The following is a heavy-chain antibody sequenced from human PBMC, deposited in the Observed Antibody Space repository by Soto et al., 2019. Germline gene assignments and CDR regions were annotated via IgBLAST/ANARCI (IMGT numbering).Heavy chain of an antibody. CDR2: IWYDGSNK. V-gene: IGHV3-33*01. J-gene: IGHJ6*02. CDR1: GFTFSTYG. CDR3: ARDVGGAAPYYYHGLDV. D-gene: IGHD6-6*01. Sequence: VGSLRLSCAASGFTFSTYGMHWVRQAPGKGLQWVAVIWYDGSNKYYADSVKGRFTISRDNSKNTLYLQMSSLRAEDTSVYYCARDVGGAAPYYYHGLDVWGQGTTVTVSS.